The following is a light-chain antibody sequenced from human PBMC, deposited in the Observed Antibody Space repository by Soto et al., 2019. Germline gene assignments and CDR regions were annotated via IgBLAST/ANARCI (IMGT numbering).Light chain of an antibody. V-gene: IGKV1-17*01. J-gene: IGKJ4*01. Sequence: DIQMTQSPSSLSASVGDRVTITCRASQGIGNDLGWYQQKSGKSPERLIYGASRLQSGVPSRFSGSGSGTEFTLTISSLQPDDFATYYCQQYNSYSRSFGGGTKVDIK. CDR2: GAS. CDR3: QQYNSYSRS. CDR1: QGIGND.